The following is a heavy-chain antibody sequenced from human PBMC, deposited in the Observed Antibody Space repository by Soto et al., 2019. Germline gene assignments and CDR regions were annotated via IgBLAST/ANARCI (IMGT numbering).Heavy chain of an antibody. CDR2: IYYNWAT. CDR1: GGSISSRDYY. D-gene: IGHD3-10*01. V-gene: IGHV4-31*03. J-gene: IGHJ6*02. CDR3: ARDKGGAALKGSGMDV. Sequence: QVLLQESGPGLVKPSQTLSLSCTVSGGSISSRDYYWSWVRQHPENGLEWLGAIYYNWATSYNPSLKSRITIASASSMDEFSLKLPSVTAADTAMYYFARDKGGAALKGSGMDVWGHGTTVIVSS.